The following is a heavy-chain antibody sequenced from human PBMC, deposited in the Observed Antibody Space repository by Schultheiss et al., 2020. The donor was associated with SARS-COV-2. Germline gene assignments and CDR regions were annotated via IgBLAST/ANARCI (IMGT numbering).Heavy chain of an antibody. D-gene: IGHD4-17*01. CDR1: GFTFSSYD. Sequence: GESLKISCAASGFTFSSYDMHWVRQATGKGLEWVSAIGTAGDPYYPGSVKGRFTISRENAKNSLYLQMNSLRAEDTAVYYCAKDLTTVTTGNWFDPWGQGTLVTVSS. CDR3: AKDLTTVTTGNWFDP. V-gene: IGHV3-13*05. J-gene: IGHJ5*02. CDR2: IGTAGDP.